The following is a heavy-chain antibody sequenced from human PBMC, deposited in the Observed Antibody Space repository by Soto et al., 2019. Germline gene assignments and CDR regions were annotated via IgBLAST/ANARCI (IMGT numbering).Heavy chain of an antibody. Sequence: QVQLVQSGAEVKKPGASVKVSCKASGFTFTGYYMHGVRQAPGQGLKWMAIINTSGGRPSYAQKFPGRVTITRDTSTRTVYMELRSVRSEDTAVYYCARDMNYDILAGDNDAFDLWGQGTMVNVSS. J-gene: IGHJ3*01. D-gene: IGHD3-9*01. CDR2: INTSGGRP. V-gene: IGHV1-46*01. CDR1: GFTFTGYY. CDR3: ARDMNYDILAGDNDAFDL.